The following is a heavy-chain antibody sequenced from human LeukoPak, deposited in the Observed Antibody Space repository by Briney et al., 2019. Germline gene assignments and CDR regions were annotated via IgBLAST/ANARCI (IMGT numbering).Heavy chain of an antibody. CDR2: IYPGDSDT. J-gene: IGHJ6*02. V-gene: IGHV5-51*01. Sequence: GESLKISCKGSGYSFTSYWIGWVRQMPGKGLEWMGIIYPGDSDTRYSPSFQGQVTISVDKSISTAYLQWSSLKASDTAMYYCARCAAAGTNYYYGMDVWGQGTTVTVSS. D-gene: IGHD6-13*01. CDR1: GYSFTSYW. CDR3: ARCAAAGTNYYYGMDV.